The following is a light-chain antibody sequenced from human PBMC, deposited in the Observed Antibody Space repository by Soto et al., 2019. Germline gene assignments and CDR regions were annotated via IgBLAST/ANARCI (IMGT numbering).Light chain of an antibody. Sequence: QSVLTQPASVSGSPGQSIAISCTGTSSDVGAYNFVSWYQQHPGKAPKLMIYEVSNRPSGVSSRFSGSKSGNTASLTISGLQPEVEADYYCSSVRSGSTLFGTGNKVTVL. CDR3: SSVRSGSTL. J-gene: IGLJ1*01. CDR1: SSDVGAYNF. CDR2: EVS. V-gene: IGLV2-14*01.